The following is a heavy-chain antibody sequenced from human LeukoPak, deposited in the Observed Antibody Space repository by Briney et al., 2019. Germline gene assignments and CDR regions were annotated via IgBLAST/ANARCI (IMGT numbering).Heavy chain of an antibody. V-gene: IGHV3-15*01. Sequence: GGSLRLSCAASGFTFSSYSMNWVRQAPGKGLEWLGLIKSKTDGGTTDYAAPVKGRFTVSRDDSKNTLFLQMNSLKTEDTAVYYCTTPPHGDYGDYWGQGTLVTVSS. CDR1: GFTFSSYS. D-gene: IGHD2-8*01. CDR3: TTPPHGDYGDY. J-gene: IGHJ4*02. CDR2: IKSKTDGGTT.